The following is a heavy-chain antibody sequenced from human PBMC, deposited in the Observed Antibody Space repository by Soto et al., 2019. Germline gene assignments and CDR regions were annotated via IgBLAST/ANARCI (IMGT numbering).Heavy chain of an antibody. CDR1: GLTFSDYA. CDR2: VSSSGDSK. D-gene: IGHD6-19*01. CDR3: AKPKNSGWTGIYYYFGLDV. V-gene: IGHV3-23*01. J-gene: IGHJ6*02. Sequence: GGSLRLSCVASGLTFSDYAMAWVRQAPGEGPEWVSGVSSSGDSKTYAASVKGRFTIVRDNSKKAVYLQMNNLRGEDTAVYYCAKPKNSGWTGIYYYFGLDVWGQGTTVTVSS.